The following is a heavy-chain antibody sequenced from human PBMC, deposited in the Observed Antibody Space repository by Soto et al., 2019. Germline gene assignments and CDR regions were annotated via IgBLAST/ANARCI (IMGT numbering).Heavy chain of an antibody. D-gene: IGHD2-2*01. CDR3: ASSAGTSFGYYYYGMDV. V-gene: IGHV3-23*01. CDR1: GFTFSSYA. Sequence: HPGGSLRLSCAASGFTFSSYAMSWVRQAPGKGLEWVSAISGSGGSTYYADSVKGRFTISRDNSKNTLYLQMNSLRAEDTAVYYCASSAGTSFGYYYYGMDVWGQGTTVTVSS. CDR2: ISGSGGST. J-gene: IGHJ6*02.